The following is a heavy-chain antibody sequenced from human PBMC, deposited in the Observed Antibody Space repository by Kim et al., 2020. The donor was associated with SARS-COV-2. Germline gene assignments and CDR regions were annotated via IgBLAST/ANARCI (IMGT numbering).Heavy chain of an antibody. Sequence: GGSLRLSCAASGFTFSSYGMHWVRQAPGKGLEWVAVIWYDGSNKYYADSVKGRFTISRDNSKNTLYLQMNSLRAEDTAVYYCARDGVGAAPRPIFCDYWGQGTLVTVSS. V-gene: IGHV3-33*01. D-gene: IGHD2-15*01. CDR3: ARDGVGAAPRPIFCDY. J-gene: IGHJ4*02. CDR2: IWYDGSNK. CDR1: GFTFSSYG.